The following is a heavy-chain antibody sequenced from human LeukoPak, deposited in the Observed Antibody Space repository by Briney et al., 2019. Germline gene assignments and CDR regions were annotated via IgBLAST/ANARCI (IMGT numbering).Heavy chain of an antibody. CDR2: IYYSGST. CDR3: ARLLYCSSTSCYYSDY. D-gene: IGHD2-2*01. V-gene: IGHV4-39*01. CDR1: GGSISSSSYY. Sequence: SETLSLTCTVSGGSISSSSYYWGWIRQPPGKGLEWIGSIYYSGSTYYNPSLKSRVTISVDTSKNQFSLKLSSVTAADTAVYYCARLLYCSSTSCYYSDYWGQGTLVTVSS. J-gene: IGHJ4*02.